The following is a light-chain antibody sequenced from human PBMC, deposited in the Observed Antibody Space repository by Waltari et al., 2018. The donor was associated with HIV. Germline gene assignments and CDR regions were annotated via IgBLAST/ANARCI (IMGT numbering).Light chain of an antibody. CDR2: GAS. J-gene: IGKJ5*01. CDR1: QTISNY. V-gene: IGKV1-39*01. CDR3: QQSYTSQT. Sequence: DIQMTQSPSSLSASVGDRVTITCRASQTISNYLNWYQHKPGLAPKLLIYGASTLHTDVPSRFSGSGSGTDFTLTITGLQPEDFATYYCQQSYTSQTFGQGTRLDIK.